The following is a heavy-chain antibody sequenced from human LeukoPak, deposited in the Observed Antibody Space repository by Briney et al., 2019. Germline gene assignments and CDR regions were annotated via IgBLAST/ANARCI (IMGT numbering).Heavy chain of an antibody. J-gene: IGHJ4*02. CDR3: ATSKLQLFPFDY. D-gene: IGHD3-10*01. Sequence: SETLSLTCTVSGGSISSYYWSWIRQPPGKGLEWIGNIYYRGGTNYNPSLKSRLSISVDTSKNQFSLKLSSVTAADTAVYYCATSKLQLFPFDYWGQGTLVTVSS. V-gene: IGHV4-59*08. CDR2: IYYRGGT. CDR1: GGSISSYY.